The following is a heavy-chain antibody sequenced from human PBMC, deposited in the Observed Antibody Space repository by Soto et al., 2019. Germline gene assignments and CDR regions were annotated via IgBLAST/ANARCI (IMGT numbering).Heavy chain of an antibody. V-gene: IGHV1-69*02. Sequence: QVHLVQSGAELMKPGSSVTVSCKASVDTFNSYTINWLRQAPVLGLEGLGRTIPILSVGNYAVKFQGRLTITAEKSTSTAYMVLSGLRSEDTAISYCAKSYGSGSQAFDYWGQGALVTVSS. J-gene: IGHJ4*02. D-gene: IGHD3-10*01. CDR1: VDTFNSYT. CDR3: AKSYGSGSQAFDY. CDR2: TIPILSVG.